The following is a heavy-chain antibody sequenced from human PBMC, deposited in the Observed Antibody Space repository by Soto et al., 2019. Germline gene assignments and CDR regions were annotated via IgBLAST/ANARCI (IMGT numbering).Heavy chain of an antibody. J-gene: IGHJ3*02. CDR1: GGSISSYY. Sequence: SETLSLTCTVSGGSISSYYWSWIRQPAGKGLDWIGRIYSSGTTNYKPSLKSRVTMSVDTSKNQFSLNLNFVTAAETAVYYCARGYCSGGSCYHDGFDIGGPGTMVTVSS. CDR3: ARGYCSGGSCYHDGFDI. D-gene: IGHD2-15*01. V-gene: IGHV4-4*07. CDR2: IYSSGTT.